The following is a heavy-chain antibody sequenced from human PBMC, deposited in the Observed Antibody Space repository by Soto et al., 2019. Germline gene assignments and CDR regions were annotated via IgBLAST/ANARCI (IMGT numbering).Heavy chain of an antibody. D-gene: IGHD3-16*01. V-gene: IGHV4-61*01. CDR3: ARAMGDWGTYYYYYGFDV. Sequence: SETLSLTCSVFGGPRRAATSTVYWSGIRKSQGRGLEWIGSIYYSGATNYNPSLESRLTISVDTSKNQFSLNRSSVTAADSAVYYCARAMGDWGTYYYYYGFDVWGQGTTVTVSS. J-gene: IGHJ6*02. CDR2: IYYSGAT. CDR1: GGPRRAATSTVY.